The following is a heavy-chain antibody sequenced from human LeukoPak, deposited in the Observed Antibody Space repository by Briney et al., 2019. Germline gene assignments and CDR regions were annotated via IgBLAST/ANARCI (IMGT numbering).Heavy chain of an antibody. J-gene: IGHJ4*02. D-gene: IGHD3-10*01. Sequence: PSETLSLTCAVYGGSFSGYYWSWIRQPPGKGLEWIGEINHSGSTNYNPSLKSRVTISVDTSKNQFSLKLSSVTAADTAVYYCARHSLLWFGELFGYFDYWGQGTLVTVSS. CDR2: INHSGST. V-gene: IGHV4-34*01. CDR3: ARHSLLWFGELFGYFDY. CDR1: GGSFSGYY.